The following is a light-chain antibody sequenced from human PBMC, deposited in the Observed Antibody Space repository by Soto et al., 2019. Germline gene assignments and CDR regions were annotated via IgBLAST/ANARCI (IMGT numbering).Light chain of an antibody. Sequence: EIVLTQSPATLSLSPGERATLSCRASQSVGNVLAWYQQKPGQAPRLLIYDASSRATGIPARFSGSGSGTXXXXXXXSLEPEDFAVYYCQQRDDWPLTFGGGTKVEIK. V-gene: IGKV3-11*01. CDR3: QQRDDWPLT. CDR2: DAS. CDR1: QSVGNV. J-gene: IGKJ4*01.